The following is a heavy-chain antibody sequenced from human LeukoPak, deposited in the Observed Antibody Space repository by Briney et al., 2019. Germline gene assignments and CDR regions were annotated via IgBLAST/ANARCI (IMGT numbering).Heavy chain of an antibody. CDR3: AKSKAGSYAFDI. CDR1: GFTFSSYG. J-gene: IGHJ3*02. D-gene: IGHD3-10*01. Sequence: PGGSLRLSCAASGFTFSSYGMHWVRQAPGKGLEWGAVISYDGSNKYYADSVKGRFTISRDNSKNTLYLQMNSLRAEDTAVYYCAKSKAGSYAFDIWGQGTMVTVSS. CDR2: ISYDGSNK. V-gene: IGHV3-30*18.